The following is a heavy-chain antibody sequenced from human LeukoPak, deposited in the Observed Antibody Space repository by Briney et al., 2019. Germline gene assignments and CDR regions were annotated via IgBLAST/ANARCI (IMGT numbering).Heavy chain of an antibody. D-gene: IGHD5-24*01. CDR1: GFTFSSYA. J-gene: IGHJ4*02. Sequence: GGSLRLSCAASGFTFSSYAMSWVRQAPGKGLEWVSGIRADAVTTYYADSVKGRFIISRDNSKNTVYLQMNSLSAEDAAVYYCVKDDGWVQYANWGQGTLVTVSS. CDR3: VKDDGWVQYAN. CDR2: IRADAVTT. V-gene: IGHV3-23*01.